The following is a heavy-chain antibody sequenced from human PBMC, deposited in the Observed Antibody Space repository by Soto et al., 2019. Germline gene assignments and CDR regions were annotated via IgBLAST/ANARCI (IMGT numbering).Heavy chain of an antibody. D-gene: IGHD3-22*01. CDR3: ARDGTRYDNNAYYYLY. CDR1: GGTFSRYA. J-gene: IGHJ4*02. CDR2: IIPMFGKP. Sequence: QVQLVQSGAEVKKPGSSVKVSCKASGGTFSRYAISWVRQAPGQGLEWMGGIIPMFGKPSYAQKFQGRLTITADESTGTGYMELRSLISEDTAVYYCARDGTRYDNNAYYYLYWGRGTLVTVSS. V-gene: IGHV1-69*01.